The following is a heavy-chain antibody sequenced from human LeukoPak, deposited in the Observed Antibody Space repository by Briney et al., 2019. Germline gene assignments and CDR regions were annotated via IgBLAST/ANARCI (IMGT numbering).Heavy chain of an antibody. Sequence: SETLSLTCAVYGGSFSGYYWSWIRQPPGKGLEWIGEINHSGSTNYNPSLKSRVTISVDTSKNQFSLKLSSVTAADTAVYYCARDDGPRWLHQRALDYWGQGTLVTVSS. CDR2: INHSGST. CDR1: GGSFSGYY. CDR3: ARDDGPRWLHQRALDY. V-gene: IGHV4-34*01. J-gene: IGHJ4*02. D-gene: IGHD5-24*01.